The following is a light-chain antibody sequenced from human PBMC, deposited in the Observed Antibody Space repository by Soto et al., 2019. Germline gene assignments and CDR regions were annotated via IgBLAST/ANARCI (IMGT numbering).Light chain of an antibody. V-gene: IGLV3-10*03. CDR3: YSTDSSVNQRV. Sequence: SYELTQPPSVSVSPGQTARITCSGDALPQKYAFWYQQKSGQAPVLVIYDDNKRPSGIPERFSGSSSGTVATLTISGAQVEDEDDYHCYSTDSSVNQRVFGGGTKLTVL. CDR2: DDN. J-gene: IGLJ3*02. CDR1: ALPQKY.